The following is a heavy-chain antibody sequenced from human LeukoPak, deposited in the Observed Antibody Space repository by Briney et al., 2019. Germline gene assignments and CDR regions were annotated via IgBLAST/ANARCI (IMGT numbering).Heavy chain of an antibody. J-gene: IGHJ3*02. V-gene: IGHV3-21*01. CDR3: AKGGGNYDFWSGSRDAFDI. Sequence: PGGSLRLSCAASGFTFSSYSMNWVRQAPGKGLEWVSSISSSSSYIYYADSVKGRITISRDNAKNPLYLQMNRLRAEDTVVYYCAKGGGNYDFWSGSRDAFDIWGQGTMVTVSS. D-gene: IGHD3-3*01. CDR2: ISSSSSYI. CDR1: GFTFSSYS.